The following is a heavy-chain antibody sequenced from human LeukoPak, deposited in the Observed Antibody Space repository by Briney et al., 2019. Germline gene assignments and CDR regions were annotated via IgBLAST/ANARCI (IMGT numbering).Heavy chain of an antibody. Sequence: SVKVSCKASGGTFSSYAISWVRQAPGQGLEWMGGIIPIFGTANYAQKFQGRVTITADESTSTAYMELSSLRSEDTAVYYCARDIVVVVAATGGYWFDPWGQGTLVTVSS. CDR1: GGTFSSYA. CDR3: ARDIVVVVAATGGYWFDP. J-gene: IGHJ5*02. V-gene: IGHV1-69*01. D-gene: IGHD2-15*01. CDR2: IIPIFGTA.